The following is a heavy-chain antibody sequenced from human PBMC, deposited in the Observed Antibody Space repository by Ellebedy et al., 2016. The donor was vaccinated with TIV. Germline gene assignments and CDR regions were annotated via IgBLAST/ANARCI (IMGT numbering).Heavy chain of an antibody. V-gene: IGHV5-51*01. Sequence: GESLKISXKCSGYIFTNYWIAWVRQMPGKGLEWMGITHPGDSETRYSPSFQGQVTISVDKSVSTANLQWSSLKASDTAMYYCARQVANCRSTSCYDFWGQGALVTVSS. CDR3: ARQVANCRSTSCYDF. J-gene: IGHJ4*02. CDR2: THPGDSET. D-gene: IGHD2-2*01. CDR1: GYIFTNYW.